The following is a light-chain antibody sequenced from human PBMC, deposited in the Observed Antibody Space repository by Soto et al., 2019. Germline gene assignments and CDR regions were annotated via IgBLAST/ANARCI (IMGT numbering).Light chain of an antibody. CDR2: GTS. Sequence: EVVFTHSPATLSFSPGERATPSCRASQSVSSTYLAWYQQQPGQAPRLLMSGTSNRATGTPDRFSGSGSGTDFTLTISRLEPEDFAVYYCQQYGSPPITFGQGTRLEIK. V-gene: IGKV3-20*01. J-gene: IGKJ5*01. CDR1: QSVSSTY. CDR3: QQYGSPPIT.